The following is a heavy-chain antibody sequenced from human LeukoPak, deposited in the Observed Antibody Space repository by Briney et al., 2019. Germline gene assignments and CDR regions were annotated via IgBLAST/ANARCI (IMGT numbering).Heavy chain of an antibody. J-gene: IGHJ4*02. V-gene: IGHV3-7*01. CDR1: GFTFSSYW. CDR2: IKKDGSEK. CDR3: ARDGLLGDYLDY. D-gene: IGHD2-21*01. Sequence: GSLRLSCAASGFTFSSYWMSWVRQAPGKGLEWVANIKKDGSEKYYVDSVKGRFTISRDNAKNSLFLQMNSLRAEDTAVYYCARDGLLGDYLDYWGQGTLVTVSS.